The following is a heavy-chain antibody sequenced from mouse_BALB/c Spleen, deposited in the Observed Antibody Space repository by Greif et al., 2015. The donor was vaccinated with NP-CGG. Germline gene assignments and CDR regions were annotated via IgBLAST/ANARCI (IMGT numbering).Heavy chain of an antibody. V-gene: IGHV5-17*02. CDR2: ISSGSSTI. Sequence: EVKLVESGGGLVQPGGSRKLSCAASGFTFSSFGMHWVRQAPEKGLEWVAYISSGSSTIYYADTVKGRFTISRDNPKNTLFLQMTSLRSEDTAMYYCAREGGYYAMDYWGQGNSVTVSS. CDR3: AREGGYYAMDY. J-gene: IGHJ4*01. CDR1: GFTFSSFG.